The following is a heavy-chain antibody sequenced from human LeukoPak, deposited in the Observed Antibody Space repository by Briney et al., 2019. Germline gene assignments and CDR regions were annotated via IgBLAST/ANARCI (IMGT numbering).Heavy chain of an antibody. D-gene: IGHD5-12*01. J-gene: IGHJ4*02. V-gene: IGHV3-64D*06. CDR2: ISSNGGST. CDR1: GFTFSSYA. Sequence: GGSLRLSCSASGFTFSSYAMHWVRQAPGKGLEYVSAISSNGGSTYYADSVKGRFTISRDNSKNTLYLQMSSLRAEDTAVYYCVKGTVAGYSGYDLFKFIADFDYWGQGTLVTVSS. CDR3: VKGTVAGYSGYDLFKFIADFDY.